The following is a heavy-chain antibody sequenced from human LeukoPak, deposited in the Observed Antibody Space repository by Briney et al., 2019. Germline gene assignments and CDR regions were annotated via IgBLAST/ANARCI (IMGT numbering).Heavy chain of an antibody. D-gene: IGHD6-13*01. J-gene: IGHJ3*02. CDR2: ISWNSGSI. CDR3: ARREAAAGTVGAFDI. CDR1: GFTFDDYA. V-gene: IGHV3-9*01. Sequence: PGGSLRLSCAASGFTFDDYAMHWVRQAPGKGLEWVSTISWNSGSIGYADSVKGRFTISRDNAKNSLYLQMNSLRAEDTALYHCARREAAAGTVGAFDIWGQGTMVTVSS.